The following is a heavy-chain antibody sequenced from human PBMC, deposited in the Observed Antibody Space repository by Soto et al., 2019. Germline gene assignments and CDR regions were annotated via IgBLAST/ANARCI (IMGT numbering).Heavy chain of an antibody. D-gene: IGHD2-15*01. Sequence: PSETLPLTCTVSGGTISSGGYYWCWIRQHPGKGLEWIGYIYYSGSTYYNPSLKSRVTISVDTSKNQFSLKLSSVTAADTAVYYCERGDCIGYYYYCGMVVWGQGILVTV. CDR2: IYYSGST. CDR1: GGTISSGGYY. CDR3: ERGDCIGYYYYCGMVV. V-gene: IGHV4-31*03. J-gene: IGHJ6*02.